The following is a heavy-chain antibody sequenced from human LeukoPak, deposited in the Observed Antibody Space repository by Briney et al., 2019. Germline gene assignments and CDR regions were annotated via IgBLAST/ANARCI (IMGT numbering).Heavy chain of an antibody. D-gene: IGHD2-2*01. CDR2: VYFSGTT. J-gene: IGHJ5*02. V-gene: IGHV4-39*01. CDR1: GGSVSSSSYY. Sequence: SETLSLTCTVSGGSVSSSSYYWGWIRQPLGKGLEWIGSVYFSGTTYYNPSLKSRVTISVDTSKNQLSLKLSSVTAADTAVYYCARHEVGYCSSPSCYGGNWLDPWGQGTLVTVSS. CDR3: ARHEVGYCSSPSCYGGNWLDP.